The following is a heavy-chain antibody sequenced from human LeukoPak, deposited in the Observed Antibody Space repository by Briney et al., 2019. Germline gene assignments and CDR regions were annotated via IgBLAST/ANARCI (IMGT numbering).Heavy chain of an antibody. V-gene: IGHV3-23*01. D-gene: IGHD3-16*02. J-gene: IGHJ4*02. CDR2: ISASGGST. Sequence: GGSLRLSCAASGFTFGKYPMSWVRQAPGKGLEWVSAISASGGSTYYADSVKGRFTISRDSSSLYLQMTSLRAEDTAVYHCAKRYIGNYYFDYWGQETLVTVSS. CDR3: AKRYIGNYYFDY. CDR1: GFTFGKYP.